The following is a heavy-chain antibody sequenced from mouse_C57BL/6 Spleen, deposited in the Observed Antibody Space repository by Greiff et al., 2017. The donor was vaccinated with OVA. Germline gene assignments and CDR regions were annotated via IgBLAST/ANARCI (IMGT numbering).Heavy chain of an antibody. V-gene: IGHV1-64*01. Sequence: VQLQQPGAELVKPGASVKLSCKASGYTFTSYWMHWVKQRPGQGLEWIGMIHPNSGSTNYNEKFKSKATLTVDKSSSTAYMQLSSLTSEDSAVYYCSHYYGSSSHWYFDVWGTGTTVTVSS. J-gene: IGHJ1*03. CDR2: IHPNSGST. D-gene: IGHD1-1*01. CDR1: GYTFTSYW. CDR3: SHYYGSSSHWYFDV.